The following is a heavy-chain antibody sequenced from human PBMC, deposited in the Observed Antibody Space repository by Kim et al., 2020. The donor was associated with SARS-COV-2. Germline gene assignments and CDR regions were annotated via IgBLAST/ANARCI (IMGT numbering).Heavy chain of an antibody. D-gene: IGHD2-15*01. Sequence: SETLSLTCAVYGGSFSGYYWSWIRQPPGKGLEWIGEINHSGSTNYNPPLKSRVTISVDTSKNQFSLKLSSVTAADTAVYYCARGVVVAANWFDPWGQGTL. CDR2: INHSGST. J-gene: IGHJ5*02. CDR1: GGSFSGYY. V-gene: IGHV4-34*01. CDR3: ARGVVVAANWFDP.